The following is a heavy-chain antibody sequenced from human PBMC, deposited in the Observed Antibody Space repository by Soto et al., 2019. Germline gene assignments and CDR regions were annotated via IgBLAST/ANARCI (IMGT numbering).Heavy chain of an antibody. J-gene: IGHJ2*01. Sequence: GASVKVSCKASGYTFTSYDINWVRQATGQGLEWMGWMNPNSGYTGYAQKFQGRVTMTRNTSISTAYMELSSLRSEDTAVYYCARGGSLYWYFDLWGRGALVTVSS. CDR3: ARGGSLYWYFDL. D-gene: IGHD1-26*01. CDR2: MNPNSGYT. V-gene: IGHV1-8*01. CDR1: GYTFTSYD.